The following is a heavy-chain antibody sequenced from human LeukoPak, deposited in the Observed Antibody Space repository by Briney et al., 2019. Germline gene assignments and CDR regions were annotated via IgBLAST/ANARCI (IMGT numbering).Heavy chain of an antibody. CDR1: GYTFTSYG. Sequence: GASVKVSCKASGYTFTSYGISWVRQAPGQGLEWMGWISAYNGNTNYAQKLQGRVTMTTDTSTSTAYMELSSLRSEDTAVYYCARAQGIQLWLMGDYWGQGTLVTVSS. CDR3: ARAQGIQLWLMGDY. D-gene: IGHD5-18*01. V-gene: IGHV1-18*01. J-gene: IGHJ4*02. CDR2: ISAYNGNT.